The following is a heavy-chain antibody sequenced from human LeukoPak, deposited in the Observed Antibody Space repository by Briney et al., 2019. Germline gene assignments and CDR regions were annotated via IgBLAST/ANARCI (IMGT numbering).Heavy chain of an antibody. CDR1: GFTFTGHS. J-gene: IGHJ5*02. D-gene: IGHD2-21*02. Sequence: PGGSLRLSCVASGFTFTGHSMHWVRQAPGKGLEWVAVVADDEKTIFYADSLKGRFTVSRDNSKNTVYLQMNSLRDEDTAVYYCAKDPPGYCGGDCYPNWFDPWGQGTLVTVSS. V-gene: IGHV3-30*04. CDR3: AKDPPGYCGGDCYPNWFDP. CDR2: VADDEKTI.